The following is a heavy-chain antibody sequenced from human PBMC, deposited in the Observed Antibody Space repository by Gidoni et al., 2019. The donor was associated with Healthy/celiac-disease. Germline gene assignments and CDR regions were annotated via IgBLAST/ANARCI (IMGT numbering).Heavy chain of an antibody. V-gene: IGHV4-39*01. CDR2: IYYSGST. D-gene: IGHD6-6*01. J-gene: IGHJ5*02. Sequence: QLQLQESGPGLVKPSETLSLTCTVSGGSISSSSYYWGWIRQPPGKGLEWIGSIYYSGSTDYNPSLKSRVTISVDTSKNQFSLKLSSVTAADTAVYYCARARGPEYSSSAWFDPWGQGTLVTVSS. CDR3: ARARGPEYSSSAWFDP. CDR1: GGSISSSSYY.